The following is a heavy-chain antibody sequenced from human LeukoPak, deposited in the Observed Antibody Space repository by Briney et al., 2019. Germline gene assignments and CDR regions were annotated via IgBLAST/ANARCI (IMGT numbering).Heavy chain of an antibody. CDR2: ISGSGGST. Sequence: GGSLRLSCAASGFTFSSYAMSWVRQAPGKGLEWVSAISGSGGSTYYADSVKGRFTISRDNSKNTLYLQMNSLRAEDTAVYYCAKASRYCSGGGCYGLDYWGQGTLVTVSS. V-gene: IGHV3-23*01. J-gene: IGHJ4*02. D-gene: IGHD2-15*01. CDR1: GFTFSSYA. CDR3: AKASRYCSGGGCYGLDY.